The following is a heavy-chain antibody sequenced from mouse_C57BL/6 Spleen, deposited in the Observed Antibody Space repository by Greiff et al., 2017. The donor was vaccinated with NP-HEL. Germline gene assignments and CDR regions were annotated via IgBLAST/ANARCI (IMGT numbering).Heavy chain of an antibody. Sequence: EVKLMESGEGLVKPGGSLKLSCAASGFTFSSYAMSWVRQTPEKRLEWVAYISSGGDYIYYADTVKGRFTISRDNARNTLYLQMSSLKSEDTAMYYCTRDPYYYGSSYEDAMDYWGQGTSVTVSS. V-gene: IGHV5-9-1*02. CDR1: GFTFSSYA. CDR2: ISSGGDYI. CDR3: TRDPYYYGSSYEDAMDY. J-gene: IGHJ4*01. D-gene: IGHD1-1*01.